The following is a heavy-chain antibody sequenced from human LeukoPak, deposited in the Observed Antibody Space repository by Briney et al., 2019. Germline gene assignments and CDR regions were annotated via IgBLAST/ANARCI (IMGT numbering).Heavy chain of an antibody. CDR2: ISSSSSYI. CDR3: ARARYREDSYGYAGGFYYMDV. V-gene: IGHV3-21*01. J-gene: IGHJ6*03. CDR1: GLTFSSYS. Sequence: GGSLRLSCAASGLTFSSYSMNWVRRAPGKGLEWVSSISSSSSYIYYADSVKGRFTISRDNAKNSLYLQMNSLRAEDTAVYYCARARYREDSYGYAGGFYYMDVWGKGTTVTVSS. D-gene: IGHD5-18*01.